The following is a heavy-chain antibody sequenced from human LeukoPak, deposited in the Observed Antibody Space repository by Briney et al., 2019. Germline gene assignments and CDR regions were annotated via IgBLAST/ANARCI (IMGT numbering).Heavy chain of an antibody. Sequence: SETLSLTCAVYGGSFSGYYWSWIRQPPGKGLEWIGEINHSGSTNYNPSLKSRVTISVDTSKNQFSLKLSSVTAADTAVYYCARVPLTIFGVVIYTDYYYGMDVWGQGTTVTVSS. V-gene: IGHV4-34*01. CDR2: INHSGST. CDR1: GGSFSGYY. D-gene: IGHD3-3*01. CDR3: ARVPLTIFGVVIYTDYYYGMDV. J-gene: IGHJ6*02.